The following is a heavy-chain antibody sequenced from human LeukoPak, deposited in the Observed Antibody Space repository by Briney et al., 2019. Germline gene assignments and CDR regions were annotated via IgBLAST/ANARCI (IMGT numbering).Heavy chain of an antibody. V-gene: IGHV3-23*01. D-gene: IGHD2-2*01. J-gene: IGHJ5*02. Sequence: PGGSLRLSCAASGFTFSSYAMSWVRQAPGKGLEWVSAISGSGGSTYYADSVKGRFTISRDNAKNSLYLQMNSLRAEDTAVYYCARDDTKYQLLFPFDPWGQGTLVTVSS. CDR3: ARDDTKYQLLFPFDP. CDR2: ISGSGGST. CDR1: GFTFSSYA.